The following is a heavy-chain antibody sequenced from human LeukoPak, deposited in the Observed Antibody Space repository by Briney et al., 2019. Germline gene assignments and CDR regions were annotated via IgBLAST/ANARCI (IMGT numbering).Heavy chain of an antibody. CDR3: AGYCSSTSCRNIDY. Sequence: PGGSLRLSCAASGFTFSSYSMNWVRQAPGKGLEWVSYISSSSSMYYADSVKGRFTISRDNAKNSLYLQMNSLRAEDTAVYYCAGYCSSTSCRNIDYWGQGTLVTVSS. V-gene: IGHV3-21*05. CDR1: GFTFSSYS. D-gene: IGHD2-2*01. J-gene: IGHJ4*02. CDR2: ISSSSSM.